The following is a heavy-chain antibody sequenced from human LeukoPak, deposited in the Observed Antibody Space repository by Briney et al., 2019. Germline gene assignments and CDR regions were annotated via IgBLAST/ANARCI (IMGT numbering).Heavy chain of an antibody. CDR1: GFTFDDYA. CDR2: INSDGSST. V-gene: IGHV3-74*01. J-gene: IGHJ4*02. Sequence: GGSLGLSCAASGFTFDDYAMHWVRQAPGKGLEWVSGINSDGSSTSYADSVKGRFTISRDNAKNTLYLQMNSLRAEDTAVYYCARGFWDPIVWLYYFDYWGQGTLVTVSS. CDR3: ARGFWDPIVWLYYFDY. D-gene: IGHD3-9*01.